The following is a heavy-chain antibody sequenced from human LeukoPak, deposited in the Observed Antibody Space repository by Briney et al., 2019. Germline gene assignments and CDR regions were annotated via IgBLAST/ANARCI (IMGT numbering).Heavy chain of an antibody. CDR2: INHSGST. CDR3: ATGKYCSSSSCYSTWSYYYYYMDV. J-gene: IGHJ6*03. Sequence: SETLSLTCAVYGGSFSGYYWSWIRQPPGKGLEWIGEINHSGSTNYNPSLKSRVTISVDTSKNQFSLKLSSVTAADTAVYYCATGKYCSSSSCYSTWSYYYYYMDVWGKGTTVTASS. CDR1: GGSFSGYY. D-gene: IGHD2-2*02. V-gene: IGHV4-34*01.